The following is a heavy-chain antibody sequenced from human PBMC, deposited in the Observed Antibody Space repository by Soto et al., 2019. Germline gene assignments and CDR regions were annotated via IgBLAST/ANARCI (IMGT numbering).Heavy chain of an antibody. CDR3: AIGLPQGDSVVTPAASHFDY. CDR1: GFTFGNYG. Sequence: QVQLVESGGGVVQPGRSLRLSCAASGFTFGNYGMHWVRQAADKGLEWLAFISYDGSKKDYAESVKGRFAVSRDNSKRTLHLEMSSRRPDDTAMYYWAIGLPQGDSVVTPAASHFDYWGQGSLVIVSS. V-gene: IGHV3-30*03. J-gene: IGHJ4*02. D-gene: IGHD2-2*01. CDR2: ISYDGSKK.